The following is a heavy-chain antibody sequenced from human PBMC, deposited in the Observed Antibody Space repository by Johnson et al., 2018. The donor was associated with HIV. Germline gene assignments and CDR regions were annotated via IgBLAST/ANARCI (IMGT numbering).Heavy chain of an antibody. CDR2: IKSETDGGTT. J-gene: IGHJ3*02. V-gene: IGHV3-15*02. CDR1: GFTFSNAW. Sequence: VQLVESGGALVKPGGSLRLSCVASGFTFSNAWLSWVRQAAGEGLEWVGRIKSETDGGTTDYAAPVKGRFTISRDDSKNTLYLQMNSLRAEDTAVYYCARGGYYDSKPYDAFDIWGHGTLVTVSS. D-gene: IGHD3-22*01. CDR3: ARGGYYDSKPYDAFDI.